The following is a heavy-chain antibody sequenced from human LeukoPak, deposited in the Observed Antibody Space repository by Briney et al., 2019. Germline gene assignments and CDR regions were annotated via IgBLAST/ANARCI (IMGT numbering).Heavy chain of an antibody. Sequence: GGSLRLSCAASGFTFRSDWMSWVRQAPGKGLEWVAHIKEDGSEKYYVDSVKGRFTISRDNAKNSLFLQMNSLRGEDTAVYYCARVHWYFDFWGRGTLVTVSS. V-gene: IGHV3-7*04. CDR3: ARVHWYFDF. J-gene: IGHJ2*01. CDR1: GFTFRSDW. CDR2: IKEDGSEK.